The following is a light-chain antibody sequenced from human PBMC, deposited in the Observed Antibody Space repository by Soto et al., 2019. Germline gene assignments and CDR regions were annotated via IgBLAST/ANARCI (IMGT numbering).Light chain of an antibody. CDR3: QQFNSWPLT. J-gene: IGKJ4*01. CDR2: DAS. Sequence: ERVLTQSPATLSVSPGERATLSCRASQSVSSNLVWYQQKPGQAPRRLIYDASTRATGIPARFSGSGSGTEFTLTITSLQSEDFAVYYCQQFNSWPLTFGGGTKV. CDR1: QSVSSN. V-gene: IGKV3-15*01.